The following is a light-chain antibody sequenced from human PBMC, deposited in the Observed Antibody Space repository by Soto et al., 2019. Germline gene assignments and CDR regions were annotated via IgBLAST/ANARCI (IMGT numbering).Light chain of an antibody. CDR3: CSYAGSSTWV. J-gene: IGLJ3*02. Sequence: QSAPTQPASVSGSPGQSITISCSGTSSDVGSYNFVSWYQQHPGKAPKLMIYGVSKRPSGISNRFSGSKSGYTASPTISGLQAEDEADYYCCSYAGSSTWVFGVGTKLTVL. CDR2: GVS. V-gene: IGLV2-23*02. CDR1: SSDVGSYNF.